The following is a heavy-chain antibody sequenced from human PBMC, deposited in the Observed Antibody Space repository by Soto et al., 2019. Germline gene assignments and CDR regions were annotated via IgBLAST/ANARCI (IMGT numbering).Heavy chain of an antibody. CDR3: ATESVARYYGMHV. J-gene: IGHJ6*02. V-gene: IGHV1-2*02. D-gene: IGHD2-15*01. CDR1: GYTFTGYY. CDR2: INPNSGGT. Sequence: ASVKVSCKASGYTFTGYYMHWVRQAPGQGLEWMGWINPNSGGTNYAQKFQGRVTMTRDTSISTAYMELSRLRSDDTAVYYCATESVARYYGMHVWGQGTTVTVSS.